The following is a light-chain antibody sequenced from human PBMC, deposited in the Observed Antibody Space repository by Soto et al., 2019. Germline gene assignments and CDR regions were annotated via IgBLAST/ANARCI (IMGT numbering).Light chain of an antibody. CDR2: DAS. V-gene: IGKV1-5*01. J-gene: IGKJ2*01. Sequence: DIQMTQSPSTLSASVLDRVTITCRASQSISSWLAWYQQKPGKAPELLIYDASSLASGVPSKFSPSGSGTEFTLTISSLQPDDFATYYCQQYYTSPYTFGQWTKLEIK. CDR3: QQYYTSPYT. CDR1: QSISSW.